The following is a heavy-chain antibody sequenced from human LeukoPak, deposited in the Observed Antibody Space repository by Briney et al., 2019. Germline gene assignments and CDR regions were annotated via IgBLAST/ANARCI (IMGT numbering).Heavy chain of an antibody. CDR2: ISRIGDST. CDR3: AKGGSMTTVVTPFDY. V-gene: IGHV3-23*01. D-gene: IGHD4-23*01. Sequence: PGGSLRLSCAASGFTFSSYEMNWVRQAPGKGLEWVSTISRIGDSTYYADSVKGRFTISRDNSKNTLYLQMNSLRAEDTAIYYCAKGGSMTTVVTPFDYWGQGTLVTVSS. CDR1: GFTFSSYE. J-gene: IGHJ4*02.